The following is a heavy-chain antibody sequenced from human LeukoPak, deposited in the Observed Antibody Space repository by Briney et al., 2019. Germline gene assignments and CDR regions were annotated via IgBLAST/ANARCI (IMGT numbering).Heavy chain of an antibody. CDR3: ARAPVSVYYYMDV. J-gene: IGHJ6*03. Sequence: GGSLRLSGAASGFTFSSYWMHWVRHAPGKGMVWVSRINSDGSSTNYADSVKGRFTISRDNAKNTLYLQMNSLRAEDTAVYYCARAPVSVYYYMDVWGKGTTVTVSS. D-gene: IGHD3-10*01. CDR2: INSDGSST. V-gene: IGHV3-74*01. CDR1: GFTFSSYW.